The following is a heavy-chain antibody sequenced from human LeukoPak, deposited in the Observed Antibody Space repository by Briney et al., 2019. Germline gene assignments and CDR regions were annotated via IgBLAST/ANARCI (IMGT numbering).Heavy chain of an antibody. CDR3: ARGPPTYDSSGRYNWFDP. Sequence: PSETLSLTCAVYGGSFSGYYWSGIRQPPGKGLEWIGEINHSGSTNYNPSLKSRVTISVDTSKNQFSLKLSSVTSADTAVYYCARGPPTYDSSGRYNWFDPWGQGTLVTVSS. CDR2: INHSGST. CDR1: GGSFSGYY. V-gene: IGHV4-34*01. J-gene: IGHJ5*02. D-gene: IGHD3-22*01.